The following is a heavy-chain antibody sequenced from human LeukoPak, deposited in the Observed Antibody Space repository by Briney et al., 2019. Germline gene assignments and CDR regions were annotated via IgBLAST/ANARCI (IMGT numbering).Heavy chain of an antibody. D-gene: IGHD1-14*01. Sequence: SETLSLTCTDPGGSMRNSYWSWIRQPAGKGLEWVGRLFTTGSTNYNPSLKSRVTMSIDTSKNQCSLKMTSVTSADTAVYYCARDGVPLTNLVARPFHPWGQGTLVIVSS. CDR3: ARDGVPLTNLVARPFHP. V-gene: IGHV4-4*07. CDR1: GGSMRNSY. CDR2: LFTTGST. J-gene: IGHJ1*01.